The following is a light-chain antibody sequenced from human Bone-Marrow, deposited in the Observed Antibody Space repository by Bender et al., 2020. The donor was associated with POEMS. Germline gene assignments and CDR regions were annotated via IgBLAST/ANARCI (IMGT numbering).Light chain of an antibody. CDR2: NDN. V-gene: IGLV1-44*01. Sequence: QSVLTQPPSASGIPGQRVTISCSGSDSDIGRNVVTWFQQFPGTAPKLLIYNDNQRPSGVPDRFSGSKSGTSASLAITGLQAEDEADYYCQSYDSSLSAYVFGTGTKVTVL. CDR3: QSYDSSLSAYV. J-gene: IGLJ1*01. CDR1: DSDIGRNV.